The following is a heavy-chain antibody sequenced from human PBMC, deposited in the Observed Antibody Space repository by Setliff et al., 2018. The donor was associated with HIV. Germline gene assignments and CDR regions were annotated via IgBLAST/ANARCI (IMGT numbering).Heavy chain of an antibody. CDR2: IYHSGST. CDR1: GYSLSSDYY. J-gene: IGHJ4*02. D-gene: IGHD1-26*01. Sequence: PSETLSLTCAVSGYSLSSDYYWGWIRQPPGKGLEWIASIYHSGSTYYNPSLKSRVIISVDTSKNQFSLKLNSVTAADTAIYYCAIAGMGAFRSLFDYWGQGTLVTVSS. V-gene: IGHV4-38-2*01. CDR3: AIAGMGAFRSLFDY.